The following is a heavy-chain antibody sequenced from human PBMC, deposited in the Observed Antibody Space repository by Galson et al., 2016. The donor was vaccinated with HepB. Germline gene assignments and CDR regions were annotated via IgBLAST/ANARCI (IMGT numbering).Heavy chain of an antibody. CDR3: ARGPNWFDP. J-gene: IGHJ5*02. V-gene: IGHV4-4*02. Sequence: ETLSLTCGVFGGSISSSNWWSWVRQPPGKGLEWIGEIHLSGSTNYNPSLKSRVTIAVDKSKNQFSLKLSSVTAADTAFYYCARGPNWFDPWGQGTLVIVSS. CDR2: IHLSGST. CDR1: GGSISSSNW.